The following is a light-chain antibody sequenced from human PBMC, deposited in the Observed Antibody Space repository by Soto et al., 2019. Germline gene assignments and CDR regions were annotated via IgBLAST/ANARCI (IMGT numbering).Light chain of an antibody. J-gene: IGLJ2*01. CDR2: EVT. Sequence: QAVVTQPPSASGSPGQSVTISCTGTSSDVGGYNYVSWYQQHPGKAPKVMIYEVTKRPSGVPDRFSGSKSGNTAFLTVSGLQAEDEADYYCSSYAGSNNLVVFGGGTKLTVL. CDR1: SSDVGGYNY. CDR3: SSYAGSNNLVV. V-gene: IGLV2-8*01.